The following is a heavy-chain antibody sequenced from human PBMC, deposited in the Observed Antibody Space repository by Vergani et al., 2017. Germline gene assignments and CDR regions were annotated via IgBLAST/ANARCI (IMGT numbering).Heavy chain of an antibody. V-gene: IGHV3-48*01. J-gene: IGHJ4*02. D-gene: IGHD6-6*01. CDR1: GFTFSGYG. CDR3: ARRDSSSPALDY. CDR2: ISSGSSSI. Sequence: EVQLVESGGGLVLPGGSLRLSCAASGFTFSGYGMNWVRQAPGKGLEWVSYISSGSSSIYYADSVKGRFTISRENAKNSLYLQMNGLRAGDTAVYYCARRDSSSPALDYWGQGTLVTVSS.